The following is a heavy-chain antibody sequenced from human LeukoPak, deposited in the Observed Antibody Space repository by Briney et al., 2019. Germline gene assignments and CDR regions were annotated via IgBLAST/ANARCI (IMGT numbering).Heavy chain of an antibody. CDR2: IYASGST. D-gene: IGHD6-13*01. CDR3: ARGTSYRWQQLASFDS. V-gene: IGHV4-4*07. Sequence: SETLSLTCTVSGGSISSYYWSWIRQSAGEGLEWIGRIYASGSTNYKPSLTSRVTISLDTSKNQFSLKLTSVTAADTAVYYCARGTSYRWQQLASFDSWGQGTLVTVSS. CDR1: GGSISSYY. J-gene: IGHJ4*02.